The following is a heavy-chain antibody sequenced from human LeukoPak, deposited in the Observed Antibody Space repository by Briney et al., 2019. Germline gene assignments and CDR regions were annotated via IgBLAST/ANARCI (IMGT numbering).Heavy chain of an antibody. V-gene: IGHV5-51*01. D-gene: IGHD4-17*01. CDR1: GXSFTSYW. CDR2: IYPGDSDT. Sequence: GESLKISFKGSGXSFTSYWIGWVRQMPGKGMEWMGIIYPGDSDTRYSPSFQGQVTISADKSISTAYLQWSSLKASDTAMYHCARRRDGDYNYWGQGTLVTVSS. J-gene: IGHJ4*02. CDR3: ARRRDGDYNY.